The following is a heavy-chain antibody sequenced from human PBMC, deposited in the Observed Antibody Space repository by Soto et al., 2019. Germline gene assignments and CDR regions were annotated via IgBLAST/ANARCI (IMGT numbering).Heavy chain of an antibody. CDR1: GYTLTELS. V-gene: IGHV1-24*01. Sequence: QVQLVQSGAEVKKPGASVKVSCKVSGYTLTELSMHWVRQAPGKGLEWMGGFDPEDGETIYAQKFQGRVTMTEDTSTDTAYMELSSLRSEDTAVYYCAASRASSGYYYVESRLIDYWGQGTLVTVSS. CDR2: FDPEDGET. CDR3: AASRASSGYYYVESRLIDY. J-gene: IGHJ4*02. D-gene: IGHD3-22*01.